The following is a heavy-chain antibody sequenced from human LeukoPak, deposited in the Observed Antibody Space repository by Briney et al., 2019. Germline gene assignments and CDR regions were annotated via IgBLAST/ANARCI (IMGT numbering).Heavy chain of an antibody. CDR1: GGSISSYY. V-gene: IGHV4-59*01. CDR3: VRVGYGYVWGSYRYTFDY. D-gene: IGHD3-16*02. J-gene: IGHJ4*02. Sequence: SETLSLTCTVSGGSISSYYWSWIRQPPGKGLEWIGYIYYSGSTNYNPSLKSRVTISVDTSKNQFSLKLSSVTAADTAVYYCVRVGYGYVWGSYRYTFDYWGQGTLVTVSS. CDR2: IYYSGST.